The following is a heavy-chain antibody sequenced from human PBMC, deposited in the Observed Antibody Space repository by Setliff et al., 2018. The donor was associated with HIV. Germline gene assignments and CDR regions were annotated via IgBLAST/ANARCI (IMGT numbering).Heavy chain of an antibody. CDR2: TTPIFGTV. J-gene: IGHJ6*02. CDR1: GGSFSSYA. CDR3: ASPPRGYSFHYGLDV. V-gene: IGHV1-69*05. D-gene: IGHD6-25*01. Sequence: SVKVSCKASGGSFSSYAITWVRQAPGQGREWLGGTTPIFGTVTYAQRFQDRVTITKDESTSAAYMELSSLRSEDTAVYYCASPPRGYSFHYGLDVWGQGTTVTVSS.